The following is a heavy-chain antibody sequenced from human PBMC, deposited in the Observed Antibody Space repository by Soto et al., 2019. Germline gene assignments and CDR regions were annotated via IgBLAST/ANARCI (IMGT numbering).Heavy chain of an antibody. D-gene: IGHD6-25*01. CDR3: ARHLAAGDS. V-gene: IGHV1-46*03. CDR1: GYTFTSYY. CDR2: VNPTGGST. J-gene: IGHJ4*02. Sequence: QVQLVQSGAEVKKPGASVRVSCKASGYTFTSYYIHWVRQAPGQGLEWMAIVNPTGGSTNYAQKFQGRVTGTFDTSTGTVFMELNSLRYEDTAVYYCARHLAAGDSWGQGTLVTVSS.